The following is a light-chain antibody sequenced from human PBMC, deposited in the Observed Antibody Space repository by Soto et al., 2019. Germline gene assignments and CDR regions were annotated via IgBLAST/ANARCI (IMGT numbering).Light chain of an antibody. Sequence: EIVMTQSPATLSVSPGERVTLSCRASQSVRSNLAWYQQKPGQVPRVLIYGASTRAIGIPDRFSGSESGTEFTLTISSLQSEDFAVYYWQVYKNWWGFGGGTKVEIK. CDR1: QSVRSN. J-gene: IGKJ4*01. CDR2: GAS. V-gene: IGKV3-15*01. CDR3: QVYKNWWG.